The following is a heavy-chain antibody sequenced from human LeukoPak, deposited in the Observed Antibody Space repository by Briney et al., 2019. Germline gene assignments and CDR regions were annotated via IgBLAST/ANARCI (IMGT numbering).Heavy chain of an antibody. CDR1: GGSISSYY. Sequence: SETLSLTCTVSGGSISSYYWSWIRQPPGKGLEWIGYIYYSGSTNYNPSLKSRVTISVDTSKNQFSLKLSSVTAADTAVYYCARDGALRGLDYWGQGTLVTVSS. D-gene: IGHD4-17*01. J-gene: IGHJ4*02. CDR3: ARDGALRGLDY. CDR2: IYYSGST. V-gene: IGHV4-59*01.